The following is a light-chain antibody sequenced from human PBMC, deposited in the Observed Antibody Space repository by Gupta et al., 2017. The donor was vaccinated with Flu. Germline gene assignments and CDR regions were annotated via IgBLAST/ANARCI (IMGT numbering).Light chain of an antibody. Sequence: VTISCTGSSSNIGAGYDVNWYQQLPGTAPKLLISGDTNRPSGVPDRFSGSKSGTSASLAITRLQAEDEADYYCQSYDRSRSGWVFGGGTKLTVL. V-gene: IGLV1-40*01. J-gene: IGLJ3*02. CDR3: QSYDRSRSGWV. CDR2: GDT. CDR1: SSNIGAGYD.